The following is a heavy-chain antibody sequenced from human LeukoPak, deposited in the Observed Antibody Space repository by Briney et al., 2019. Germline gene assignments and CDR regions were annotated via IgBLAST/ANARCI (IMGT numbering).Heavy chain of an antibody. D-gene: IGHD1-1*01. J-gene: IGHJ4*02. CDR1: GFSFSSYT. V-gene: IGHV3-48*01. Sequence: GGSLRLSCATSGFSFSSYTMNWVRQAPGEGLEWISHINTVTNAIYYADSVKGRFTMSRDSAKNSVFLQMNSLRADDTAVYYCARARGGGSHDDFDYWGQGTLVTVSS. CDR3: ARARGGGSHDDFDY. CDR2: INTVTNAI.